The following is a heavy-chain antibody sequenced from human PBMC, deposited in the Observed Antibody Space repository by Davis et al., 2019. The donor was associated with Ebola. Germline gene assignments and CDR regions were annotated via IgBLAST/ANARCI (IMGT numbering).Heavy chain of an antibody. J-gene: IGHJ4*02. CDR2: IYYSGST. CDR3: ARLGSGSFRD. D-gene: IGHD1-26*01. Sequence: MPSETLSLTCTVSGGSISSYYWSWIRQPPGKGLEWIGYIYYSGSTNYNPSLKSRVTISVDTSKNQFSLKLSSVTAADTAAYYCARLGSGSFRDWGQGTLVTVSS. V-gene: IGHV4-59*08. CDR1: GGSISSYY.